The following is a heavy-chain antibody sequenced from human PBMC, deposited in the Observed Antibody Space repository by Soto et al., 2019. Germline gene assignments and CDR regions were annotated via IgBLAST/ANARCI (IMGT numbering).Heavy chain of an antibody. Sequence: QVTLKESGPVLVKPTETLTLTCTVSGFSLSNARMGVSWIRQPPGKALEWLAHIFSNDEKSYSTSLKSRLTISNDTSKSQVVLTMTNMDPVDTATYYCARIPDGSSGWYMFGNDAFDIWGQGTMVTVSS. CDR2: IFSNDEK. CDR1: GFSLSNARMG. D-gene: IGHD6-19*01. CDR3: ARIPDGSSGWYMFGNDAFDI. J-gene: IGHJ3*02. V-gene: IGHV2-26*01.